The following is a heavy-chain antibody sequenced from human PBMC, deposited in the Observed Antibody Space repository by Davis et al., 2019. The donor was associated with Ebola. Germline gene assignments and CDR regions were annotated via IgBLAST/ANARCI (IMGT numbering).Heavy chain of an antibody. D-gene: IGHD4-17*01. CDR1: GYTFTGYY. V-gene: IGHV1-69*13. Sequence: SVKVSCKASGYTFTGYYMHWVRQAPGQGLEWMGGIIPIFGTANYAQKFQGRVTITADESTSTAYMELSSLRSEDTAVYYCASLTTTVTQTSKYGMDVWGQGTTVTVSS. J-gene: IGHJ6*02. CDR3: ASLTTTVTQTSKYGMDV. CDR2: IIPIFGTA.